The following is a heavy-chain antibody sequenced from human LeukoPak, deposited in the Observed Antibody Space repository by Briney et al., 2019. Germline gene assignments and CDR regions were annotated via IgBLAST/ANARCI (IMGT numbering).Heavy chain of an antibody. CDR3: VKDDYGDYVAFDI. CDR1: GYSIRNDYY. Sequence: SETLSLTCGVSGYSIRNDYYWGWIRQPPGKGLEWIGSIYHRGSTYYKSSLKDRVTISVDTFKNQFSLRLTSVTAADTAVYYCVKDDYGDYVAFDIWGQGTMVTVSS. D-gene: IGHD4-17*01. V-gene: IGHV4-38-2*01. CDR2: IYHRGST. J-gene: IGHJ3*02.